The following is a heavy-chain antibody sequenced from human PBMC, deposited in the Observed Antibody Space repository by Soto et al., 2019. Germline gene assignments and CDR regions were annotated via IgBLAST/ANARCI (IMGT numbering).Heavy chain of an antibody. CDR3: ARGLRAARQYYYYYMDV. D-gene: IGHD6-6*01. CDR2: IYYSGST. CDR1: GGSISSYY. Sequence: SETLSLTCTVSGGSISSYYWSWIRQPPGKGLEWIGYIYYSGSTNYNPSLKSRVTISVDTSKNQFSLKLSSVTAADTAVYYCARGLRAARQYYYYYMDVWGKGTTVTVSS. V-gene: IGHV4-59*01. J-gene: IGHJ6*03.